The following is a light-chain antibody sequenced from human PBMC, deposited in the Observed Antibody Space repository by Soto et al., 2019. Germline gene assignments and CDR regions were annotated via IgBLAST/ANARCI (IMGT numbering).Light chain of an antibody. Sequence: IQLTQSPSSLSASVGDRVTITCRASQGISSYLAWYQQKPGKAPKLLIYAASTLQSGVPSRFSGSGSGTDFNLTICSLEPEDFATYYCQQLNSYPRLTFGGGTKVEIK. CDR2: AAS. CDR3: QQLNSYPRLT. CDR1: QGISSY. V-gene: IGKV1-9*01. J-gene: IGKJ4*01.